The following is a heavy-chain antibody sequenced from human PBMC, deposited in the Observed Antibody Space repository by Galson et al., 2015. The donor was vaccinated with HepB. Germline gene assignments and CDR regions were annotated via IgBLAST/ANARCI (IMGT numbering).Heavy chain of an antibody. J-gene: IGHJ5*02. CDR2: IYPGDSDT. D-gene: IGHD3-10*01. V-gene: IGHV5-51*01. CDR3: ARHAVRGVILNWFDP. Sequence: IGWVRQMPGKGLEWMGIIYPGDSDTRYSPSFQGQVTISADKSISTAYLQWSSLKASDTAMYYCARHAVRGVILNWFDPWGQGTLVTVSS.